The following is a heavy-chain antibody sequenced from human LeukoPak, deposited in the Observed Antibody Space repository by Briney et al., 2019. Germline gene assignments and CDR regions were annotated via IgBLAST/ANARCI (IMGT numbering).Heavy chain of an antibody. Sequence: PGRSLRLSCTASGFTFGYHAINWVRQAPGRGLEWVGFIRSQAYSGTTEYATSVKDRFTISRDDSKSIAYLQMNSLKTEDTAVYYCTRDIVSISQPYNFDYWGQGTLVTVSS. CDR3: TRDIVSISQPYNFDY. CDR1: GFTFGYHA. J-gene: IGHJ4*02. CDR2: IRSQAYSGTT. V-gene: IGHV3-49*04. D-gene: IGHD2-2*01.